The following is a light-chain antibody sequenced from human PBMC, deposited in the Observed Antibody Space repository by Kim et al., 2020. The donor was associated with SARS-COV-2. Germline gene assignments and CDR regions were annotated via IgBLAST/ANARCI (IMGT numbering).Light chain of an antibody. V-gene: IGKV1-9*01. CDR3: QQVNSYPLT. J-gene: IGKJ4*01. CDR2: AAS. Sequence: AAVGGRVNITCRARQGISSYLAWYQQKPGKAPNLLIYAASTLQSGVPSRFSGSGSGTDFTLTISSLQPEDFATYYCQQVNSYPLTFGGGTKVDIK. CDR1: QGISSY.